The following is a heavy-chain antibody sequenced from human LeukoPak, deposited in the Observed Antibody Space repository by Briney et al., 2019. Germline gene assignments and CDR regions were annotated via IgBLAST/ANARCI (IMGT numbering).Heavy chain of an antibody. CDR2: INPHESEK. CDR1: GFTFRNYW. J-gene: IGHJ4*02. D-gene: IGHD3-16*01. Sequence: PGGSLRLSCVVSGFTFRNYWISWVRQAPGKGLEWVANINPHESEKYYVDSVKGRFTISRDNAKNSLYLQMNSLRVEDTAVYYCVTDRDRGGGYWGQGTLVTVPS. CDR3: VTDRDRGGGY. V-gene: IGHV3-7*01.